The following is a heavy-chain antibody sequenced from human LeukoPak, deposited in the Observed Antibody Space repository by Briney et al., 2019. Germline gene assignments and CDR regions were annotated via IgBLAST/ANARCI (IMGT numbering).Heavy chain of an antibody. J-gene: IGHJ4*02. CDR3: TRDENGVGELSSFDY. D-gene: IGHD3-16*02. CDR1: GFTFGDYA. Sequence: PGRSLRLSCTASGFTFGDYAMSWFRQAPGKGLEWVGFIRSKAYGGTTEYAASVKGRFTISRDDSKSIAYLQMNSLKTEDTAVYYCTRDENGVGELSSFDYWGQGTLVTVSS. V-gene: IGHV3-49*03. CDR2: IRSKAYGGTT.